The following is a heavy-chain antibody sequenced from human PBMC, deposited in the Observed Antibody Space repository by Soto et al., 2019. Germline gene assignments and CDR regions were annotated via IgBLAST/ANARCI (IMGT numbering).Heavy chain of an antibody. J-gene: IGHJ4*02. CDR2: ISPSSSST. CDR3: ARGAYYYDSSGLSY. D-gene: IGHD3-22*01. V-gene: IGHV3-48*01. CDR1: GFTFSSYS. Sequence: EVQLVESGGGLVQPGGSLRLSCAASGFTFSSYSMNWVRQAPGKGLEWVSYISPSSSSTYYEDSVKGRFTISRDNAKNSLYLQMNSLRAEDTAVYYCARGAYYYDSSGLSYWGQGTLVTVSS.